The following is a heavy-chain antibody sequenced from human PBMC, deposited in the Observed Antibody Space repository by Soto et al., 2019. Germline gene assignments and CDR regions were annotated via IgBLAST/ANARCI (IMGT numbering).Heavy chain of an antibody. V-gene: IGHV4-61*01. Sequence: PSETLSLTCAVSGGSVSSGSYYWSWIRQPPGKGLEWIGYINDSGSTDYNPSLKSRVTISADTSTNLFSLNLRSVTAADTAVYYCARQRVLPAQYYLDYWGQGTQVTV. CDR3: ARQRVLPAQYYLDY. CDR2: INDSGST. D-gene: IGHD2-2*01. J-gene: IGHJ4*02. CDR1: GGSVSSGSYY.